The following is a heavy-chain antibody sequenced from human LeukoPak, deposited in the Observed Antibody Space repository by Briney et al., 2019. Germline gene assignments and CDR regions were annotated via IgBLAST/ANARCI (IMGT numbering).Heavy chain of an antibody. D-gene: IGHD1-20*01. V-gene: IGHV3-49*04. CDR3: TTNWNYFAY. CDR1: GFTFGDYA. Sequence: GGSLRLSCTASGFTFGDYAMSWVRQAPGKGLEWVGFIRSKAYGGTTEYAASVKGRFTISRDDSKSIAYLQMNSLKTEDTAVYYCTTNWNYFAYWGQETLVTVSS. CDR2: IRSKAYGGTT. J-gene: IGHJ4*02.